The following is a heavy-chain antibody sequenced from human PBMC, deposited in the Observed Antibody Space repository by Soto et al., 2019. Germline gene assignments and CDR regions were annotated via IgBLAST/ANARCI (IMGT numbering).Heavy chain of an antibody. J-gene: IGHJ6*02. Sequence: PSQTLSLTCAISGDSVSSNSAAWNWIRQSPSRGLEWLGRTYYRSKWYNDYPVSVKSRITINPDTSKNQFSLQLNSVTPEDTAVYYCARDYYGSGSYYGVNYYYYGMDVWGQGTTVTVSS. V-gene: IGHV6-1*01. CDR1: GDSVSSNSAA. D-gene: IGHD3-10*01. CDR2: TYYRSKWYN. CDR3: ARDYYGSGSYYGVNYYYYGMDV.